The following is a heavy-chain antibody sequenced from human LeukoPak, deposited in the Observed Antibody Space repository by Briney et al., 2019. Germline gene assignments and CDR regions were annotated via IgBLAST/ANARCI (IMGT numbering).Heavy chain of an antibody. CDR2: IYYSGST. J-gene: IGHJ3*02. D-gene: IGHD3-10*01. CDR1: GGSISSYY. Sequence: SETLSPTCTVSGGSISSYYWSWIRQPPGKGLEWIGYIYYSGSTNYNPSLKSRVTISVDTSKNQFSLKLSSVTAADTAVYYCAREVWFGEPHAFDIWGQGTMVTVSS. CDR3: AREVWFGEPHAFDI. V-gene: IGHV4-59*01.